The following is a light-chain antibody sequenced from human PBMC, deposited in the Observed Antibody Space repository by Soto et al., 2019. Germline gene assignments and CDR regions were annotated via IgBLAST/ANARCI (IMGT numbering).Light chain of an antibody. Sequence: DIQMTQSPSSLSASVGNRVIITCRASQDISNYLAWYQQKPGKVPKLLIYGASTLQSGVPSRFSGSGSGTDFTLTISSLQPEAVATYYCQKHNSAPLFGGGTKVEIK. CDR3: QKHNSAPL. CDR1: QDISNY. V-gene: IGKV1-27*01. J-gene: IGKJ4*01. CDR2: GAS.